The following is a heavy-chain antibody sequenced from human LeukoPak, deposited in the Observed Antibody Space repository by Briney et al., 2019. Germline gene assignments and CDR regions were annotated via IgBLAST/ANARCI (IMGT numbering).Heavy chain of an antibody. Sequence: GGSLRLSCKASGFTFSSYEMNWVRQAPGKGLEWLSNISGYGGTIYYADSVQGRFTISRDNAKNSLYLQMNSLRVEDTAVYYCARDIPGGDGVDRFDPWGQGTLVTVSS. D-gene: IGHD2-21*01. CDR3: ARDIPGGDGVDRFDP. CDR2: ISGYGGTI. J-gene: IGHJ5*02. V-gene: IGHV3-48*03. CDR1: GFTFSSYE.